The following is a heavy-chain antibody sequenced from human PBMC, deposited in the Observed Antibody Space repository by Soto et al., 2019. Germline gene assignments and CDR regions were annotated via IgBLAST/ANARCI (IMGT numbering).Heavy chain of an antibody. CDR1: GFIFSDIS. CDR2: ISGGGGGT. CDR3: AKIPPGYSYGYFYFDY. V-gene: IGHV3-23*01. D-gene: IGHD5-18*01. Sequence: GGSLILSCDASGFIFSDISMSWVRQAPGKGLEWVSAISGGGGGTYYADSVKGWFTISRDNSRNTLHLQMSSLRAEDTAVYYCAKIPPGYSYGYFYFDYWGQGTLVTVSS. J-gene: IGHJ4*02.